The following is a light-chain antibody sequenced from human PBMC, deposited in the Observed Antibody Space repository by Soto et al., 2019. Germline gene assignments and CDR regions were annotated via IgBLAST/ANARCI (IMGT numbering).Light chain of an antibody. CDR1: HSVSTNY. CDR3: QQFGHSPRT. J-gene: IGKJ1*01. Sequence: EVVLTQTPGTLSLSPGQRATLSCRASHSVSTNYLAWYQQKPGQAPRLRIHATSTTATGIPARFSGSGSGTDITLTISRLEPEDFAVYYCQQFGHSPRTFGQGTRVEIK. V-gene: IGKV3-20*01. CDR2: ATS.